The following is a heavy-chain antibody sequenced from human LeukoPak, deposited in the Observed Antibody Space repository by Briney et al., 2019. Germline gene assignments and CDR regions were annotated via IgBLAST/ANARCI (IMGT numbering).Heavy chain of an antibody. CDR1: GFTFDDYT. J-gene: IGHJ6*03. V-gene: IGHV3-43*01. Sequence: GGSLRLSCAASGFTFDDYTMHWVRQAPGKGLEWVSLISWDGGSTYYADSVKGRFTISRDNSKNSLYLQMNSLRTEDTALYYCAKEGGSGLRATTPYYYYYYMDVWGKGTTVTVSS. CDR2: ISWDGGST. CDR3: AKEGGSGLRATTPYYYYYYMDV. D-gene: IGHD5-12*01.